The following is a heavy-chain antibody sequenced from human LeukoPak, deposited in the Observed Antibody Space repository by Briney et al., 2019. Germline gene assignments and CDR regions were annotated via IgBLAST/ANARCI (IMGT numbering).Heavy chain of an antibody. J-gene: IGHJ3*02. CDR2: ISYSGST. CDR1: GGLISSGDFY. V-gene: IGHV4-61*08. CDR3: ARGLYSNYGGHDAFDI. D-gene: IGHD4-11*01. Sequence: PSETLSLTCTVSGGLISSGDFYWSWIRQPPGKGLEWIGYISYSGSTNYNPSLKSRVTISVDTSKNQFSLKLSSVTAADTAVYYCARGLYSNYGGHDAFDIWGQGTMVTVSS.